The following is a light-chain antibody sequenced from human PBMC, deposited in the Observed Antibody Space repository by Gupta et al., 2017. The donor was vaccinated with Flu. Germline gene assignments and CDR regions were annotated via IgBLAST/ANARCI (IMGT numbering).Light chain of an antibody. Sequence: YALTQPPSRSVSPGQTARITCSGDALPKKYAYWYQQKSGQAPVQVIYEDSKQPSGIPEKFSCCSTGTMATLTISGAHVEDEAAYYCYSSDSSGINWVFGGGTKLTVL. V-gene: IGLV3-10*01. CDR3: YSSDSSGINWV. CDR1: ALPKKY. CDR2: EDS. J-gene: IGLJ3*02.